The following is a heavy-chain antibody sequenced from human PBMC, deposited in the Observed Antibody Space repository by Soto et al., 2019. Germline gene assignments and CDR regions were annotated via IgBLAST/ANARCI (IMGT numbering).Heavy chain of an antibody. CDR2: IYYAGTT. J-gene: IGHJ3*02. CDR3: ARVPSRMINAFDI. D-gene: IGHD3-16*01. CDR1: GGSISPYY. V-gene: IGHV4-59*08. Sequence: PSETLSLTCTVSGGSISPYYWSWIRQPPGKGLEWVGYIYYAGTTSYNPSLKSRVTISLETSKSQFSLRLSSVTAADTAVYYCARVPSRMINAFDIWGQGTMVTVSS.